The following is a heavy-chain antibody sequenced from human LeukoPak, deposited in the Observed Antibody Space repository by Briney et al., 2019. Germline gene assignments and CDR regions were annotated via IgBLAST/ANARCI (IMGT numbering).Heavy chain of an antibody. CDR3: TTGPRMVRGVTPSHP. V-gene: IGHV3-15*01. D-gene: IGHD3-10*01. CDR1: GYTFSNAW. J-gene: IGHJ5*02. Sequence: GGSLRLSCADFGYTFSNAWMSWVRQAPGKGLEWVGRIKSKTDGGTTDYAAPVKGRFTISRDDSKNTLYLQMNSLKTEDTAVYYCTTGPRMVRGVTPSHPWGQGTLVTVSS. CDR2: IKSKTDGGTT.